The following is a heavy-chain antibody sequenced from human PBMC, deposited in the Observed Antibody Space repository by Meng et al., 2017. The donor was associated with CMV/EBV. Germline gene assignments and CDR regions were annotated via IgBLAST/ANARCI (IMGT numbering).Heavy chain of an antibody. CDR1: WFSLSTSGVG. CDR2: IYWDDDM. J-gene: IGHJ4*02. V-gene: IGHV2-5*02. D-gene: IGHD5-18*01. CDR3: AHLDTAKLHFDY. Sequence: QIPLKDVGPTLVKPTQALTLTCTFSWFSLSTSGVGVGWIRQPPGKALEWLALIYWDDDMRYSPSLKSRLTITKDTSKNQVVLTMTNMDPVDTATYYCAHLDTAKLHFDYWGQGTLVTVAS.